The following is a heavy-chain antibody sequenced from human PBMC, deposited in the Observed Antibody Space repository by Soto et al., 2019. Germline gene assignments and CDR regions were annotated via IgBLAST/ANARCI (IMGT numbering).Heavy chain of an antibody. CDR1: GFTFSSYG. J-gene: IGHJ4*02. V-gene: IGHV3-30*18. CDR2: ISYDGSKK. CDR3: AKDLFSGREVDF. Sequence: QVQLVESGGGVVQPGRSLRLSCAASGFTFSSYGMHWVRQAPGKGLEWVAVISYDGSKKYYADSVKGRFTISRDNSKNALYLQMNSLRAEDTAVYYCAKDLFSGREVDFWGQGTLVTVSS. D-gene: IGHD5-12*01.